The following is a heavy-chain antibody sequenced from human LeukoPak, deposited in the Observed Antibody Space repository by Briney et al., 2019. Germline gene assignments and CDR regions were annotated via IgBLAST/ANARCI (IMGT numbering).Heavy chain of an antibody. CDR2: IKPNNGDT. V-gene: IGHV1-2*02. J-gene: IGHJ4*02. D-gene: IGHD4-17*01. Sequence: ASVKVSCKASGDSITNHNGHGVRQAPRQALEWMGLIKPNNGDTKFSQQFQDRVTLPRATSIDTAYMEMSGLTSDDTAIYYCARVLSAVTSTFDSWGQGTLVTVSS. CDR1: GDSITNHN. CDR3: ARVLSAVTSTFDS.